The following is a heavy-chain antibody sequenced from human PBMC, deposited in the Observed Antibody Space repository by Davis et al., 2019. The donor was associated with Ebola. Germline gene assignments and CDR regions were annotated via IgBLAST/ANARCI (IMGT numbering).Heavy chain of an antibody. Sequence: ASVQVSCKASGYTFTGYYMHWVRQAPGQGLEWMGWINPNSGGTNYAQKFQGWVTMTRDTSISTAYMELSRLRSDDTAVYYCAREGCSSTSCGDYYYGMDVWGQGTTVTVSS. J-gene: IGHJ6*02. D-gene: IGHD2-2*01. CDR2: INPNSGGT. CDR1: GYTFTGYY. V-gene: IGHV1-2*04. CDR3: AREGCSSTSCGDYYYGMDV.